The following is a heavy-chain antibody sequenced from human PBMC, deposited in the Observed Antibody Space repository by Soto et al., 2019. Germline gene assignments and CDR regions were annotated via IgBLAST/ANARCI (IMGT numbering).Heavy chain of an antibody. CDR2: IYYIGST. V-gene: IGHV4-61*01. CDR1: GGSVSSGTYY. CDR3: ARESSGDFDY. J-gene: IGHJ4*02. D-gene: IGHD3-22*01. Sequence: QVQLQESGPGLVKPSETLSLTCTVSGGSVSSGTYYWSWIRQPPGKGLEWIGYIYYIGSTNYNPALKSRVTISVDTSKNQFALKLSSVTAADTAVYYCARESSGDFDYWGQGTLVTVSS.